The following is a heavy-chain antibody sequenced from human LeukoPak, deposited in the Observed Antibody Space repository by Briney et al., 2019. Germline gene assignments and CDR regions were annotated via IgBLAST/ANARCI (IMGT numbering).Heavy chain of an antibody. CDR2: IYYSGST. V-gene: IGHV4-39*07. CDR1: GASIISDTYY. D-gene: IGHD3-22*01. CDR3: AGNFYASSGYYLDDFYFDF. J-gene: IGHJ4*02. Sequence: PSETLSLTCTVSGASIISDTYYWGWIRQPPGKGLEWIGSIYYSGSTYYSPSLKSRVTMPVDTSTNQFSLKLISVTAADTALYYCAGNFYASSGYYLDDFYFDFWGQGTLVTVSS.